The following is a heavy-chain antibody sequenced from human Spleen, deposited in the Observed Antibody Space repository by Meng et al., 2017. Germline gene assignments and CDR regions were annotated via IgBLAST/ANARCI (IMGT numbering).Heavy chain of an antibody. CDR1: GFTFDDYA. CDR2: ISWNSGSNDNR. V-gene: IGHV3-9*01. J-gene: IGHJ4*02. CDR3: AKGAKQWLPYPSAEY. D-gene: IGHD6-19*01. Sequence: GGSLRLSCAASGFTFDDYAMHWVRQAPGKGLEWVSGISWNSGSNDNRYYADSVKGRFTISRDNSKNTLYLQMNSLRAEDTALYYCAKGAKQWLPYPSAEYWGQGKLVTVSS.